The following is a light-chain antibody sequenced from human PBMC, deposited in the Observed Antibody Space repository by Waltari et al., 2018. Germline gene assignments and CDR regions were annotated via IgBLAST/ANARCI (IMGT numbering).Light chain of an antibody. V-gene: IGKV1-6*01. Sequence: AIQVTQSPSSLSASVGDRVTITCRASQGIRNDLGWYQQKPGKAPKLLIFAASNLESGVPSRFSGSGSGTDFTLTISSLQPEDFAPYYSLPAYGYPRTFGQGTKVEIK. CDR1: QGIRND. J-gene: IGKJ1*01. CDR2: AAS. CDR3: LPAYGYPRT.